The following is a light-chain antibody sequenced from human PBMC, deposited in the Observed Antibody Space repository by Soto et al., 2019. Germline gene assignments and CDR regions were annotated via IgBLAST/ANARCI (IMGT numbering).Light chain of an antibody. CDR3: AAWDDSLNAVV. CDR2: SNN. Sequence: QTVVTQAPSASGTPGQRVSISCSGSSSNIGSNTVNWYQQLPGTAPKLLIYSNNQRPSGVVDRFSGSKSGTSASLAISGLQSDDEADYYCAAWDDSLNAVVFGGGTKLTVL. CDR1: SSNIGSNT. V-gene: IGLV1-44*01. J-gene: IGLJ2*01.